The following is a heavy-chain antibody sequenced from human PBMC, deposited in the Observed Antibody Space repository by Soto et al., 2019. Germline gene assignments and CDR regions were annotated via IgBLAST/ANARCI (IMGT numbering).Heavy chain of an antibody. Sequence: GGSLRLSCAASGCTFSSYGMHWVRQAPGKGLGWVAVISYDGSNKYYADSVKGRFTISRDNSKNTLYLQMNSLRAEDTAVYYCAKDHSSSSDWFDPWGQGTLVTVSS. D-gene: IGHD6-6*01. J-gene: IGHJ5*02. CDR2: ISYDGSNK. CDR1: GCTFSSYG. V-gene: IGHV3-30*18. CDR3: AKDHSSSSDWFDP.